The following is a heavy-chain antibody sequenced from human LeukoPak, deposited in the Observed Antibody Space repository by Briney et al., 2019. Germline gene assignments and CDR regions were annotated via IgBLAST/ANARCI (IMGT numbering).Heavy chain of an antibody. J-gene: IGHJ4*02. Sequence: GGSLRLSCTASGFTFSSYAMNWVRQTPGKGLEWVSEIGFSGGSTYYADSVKGRFTISRDNSKNTLYLQMNSLRADGTALYYCARSRGGYYSDYWGQGTLVTVSS. CDR3: ARSRGGYYSDY. CDR2: IGFSGGST. V-gene: IGHV3-23*01. CDR1: GFTFSSYA. D-gene: IGHD3-22*01.